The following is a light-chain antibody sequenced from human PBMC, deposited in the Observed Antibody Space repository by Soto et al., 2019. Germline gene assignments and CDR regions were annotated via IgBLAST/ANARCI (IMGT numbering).Light chain of an antibody. Sequence: ENVLTQSPGTLSLSPGERATLSCRASESVSSGYLSWYQQKPGQAPRLLMYGASTRATGIPDRFSGSGSGTDFTLTISRLEPEDFAVYYCQQYTGSLYTFGHGTKLEIK. J-gene: IGKJ2*01. V-gene: IGKV3-20*01. CDR3: QQYTGSLYT. CDR1: ESVSSGY. CDR2: GAS.